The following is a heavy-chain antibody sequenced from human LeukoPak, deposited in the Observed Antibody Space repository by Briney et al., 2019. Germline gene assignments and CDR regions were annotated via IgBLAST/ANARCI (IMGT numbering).Heavy chain of an antibody. CDR1: GGSFSSSDSY. Sequence: PSETLSLTCTVSGGSFSSSDSYWGWIRQPPGKGLEYIGSIYNSGSTSYNPSLRRRVTISVDTSNTQYLLKLSSVTAADTAIYYCVRGSYSSGWYPYFEFWGQGILVTVSS. CDR3: VRGSYSSGWYPYFEF. CDR2: IYNSGST. D-gene: IGHD6-19*01. V-gene: IGHV4-39*01. J-gene: IGHJ4*02.